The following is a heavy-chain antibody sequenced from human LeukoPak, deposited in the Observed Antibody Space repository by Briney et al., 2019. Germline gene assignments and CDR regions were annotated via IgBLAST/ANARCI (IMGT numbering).Heavy chain of an antibody. CDR3: AKAPNSGSYSCWLDH. Sequence: PGGSLRLSCAASGITFSSYAMSWVRQAPGKGLEWVAAISGGGGRTYYADSVKGRFTISRDNSKNTLYLQVNSLRAEDTAVYYCAKAPNSGSYSCWLDHWGQGTLVTVSS. CDR1: GITFSSYA. V-gene: IGHV3-23*01. CDR2: ISGGGGRT. D-gene: IGHD1-26*01. J-gene: IGHJ4*02.